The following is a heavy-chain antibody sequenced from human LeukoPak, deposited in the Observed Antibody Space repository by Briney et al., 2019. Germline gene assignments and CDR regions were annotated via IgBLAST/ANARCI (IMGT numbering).Heavy chain of an antibody. D-gene: IGHD5-18*01. V-gene: IGHV4-4*09. CDR1: GDSVSSRY. Sequence: SETLSLSCNVSGDSVSSRYWTWIRQSPARGLEWIGFIYDNGVTDYNPSLKSRLIISLDTSKNQFSLNLRSVSAADSAIYYCAGRGHRYTRDWGQGILVTVSS. CDR3: AGRGHRYTRD. CDR2: IYDNGVT. J-gene: IGHJ1*01.